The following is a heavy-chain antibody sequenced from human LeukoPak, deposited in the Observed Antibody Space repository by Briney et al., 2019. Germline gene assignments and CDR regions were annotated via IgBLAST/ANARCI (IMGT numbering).Heavy chain of an antibody. V-gene: IGHV4-34*01. CDR2: INHSGST. CDR1: GGSFSGYY. CDR3: ARAYGDNDY. Sequence: SETLSLTCAVYGGSFSGYYWSWIRQPPGKGLEWIGEINHSGSTNYNPSLKSRVTISVDTPKNQFSLKLSSVTAADTAVYYCARAYGDNDYWGQGTLVTVSS. J-gene: IGHJ4*02. D-gene: IGHD4-17*01.